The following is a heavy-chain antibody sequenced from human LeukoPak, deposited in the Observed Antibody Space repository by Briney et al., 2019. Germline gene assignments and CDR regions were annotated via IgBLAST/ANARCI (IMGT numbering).Heavy chain of an antibody. D-gene: IGHD1-7*01. CDR1: GYTFTSYW. J-gene: IGHJ4*02. V-gene: IGHV5-51*01. CDR2: MYLADSDT. Sequence: HGESLKISCKGSGYTFTSYWIGWVRQMPGKGLEWMGIMYLADSDTRYSPSFQGQVTISADKSISTAYLQWSSLKASDTAMYYCATTLNGNTFWGSWGKGTLVTVSS. CDR3: ATTLNGNTFWGS.